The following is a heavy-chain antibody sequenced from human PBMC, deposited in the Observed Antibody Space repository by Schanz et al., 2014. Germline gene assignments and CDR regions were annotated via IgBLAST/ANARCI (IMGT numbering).Heavy chain of an antibody. CDR2: MNPDSGNT. D-gene: IGHD2-15*01. Sequence: QVQLVQSGPEVKEPGASVKVSCEASRYTFNTYGLNWVRQAPGQGLEWMGWMNPDSGNTGYAQKFQGRVTMTRNTSISTAYMELSSLRSEDTAVYYCARGRGCTGGSCYSWFDLWGQGTLVTVSS. CDR3: ARGRGCTGGSCYSWFDL. J-gene: IGHJ5*02. CDR1: RYTFNTYG. V-gene: IGHV1-8*02.